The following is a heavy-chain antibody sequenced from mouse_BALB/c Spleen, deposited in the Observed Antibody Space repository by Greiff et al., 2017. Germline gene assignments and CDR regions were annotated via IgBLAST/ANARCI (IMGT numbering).Heavy chain of an antibody. V-gene: IGHV3-2*02. J-gene: IGHJ1*01. CDR1: GYSITSDYA. D-gene: IGHD1-1*01. CDR2: ISYSGST. Sequence: VQLKESGPGLVKPSQSLSLTCTVTGYSITSDYAWNWIRQFPGNKLEWMGYISYSGSTSYNPSLKSRISITRDTSKNQFFLQLNSVTTEDTATYYCADYYGSSPYWYFDVWGAGTTVTVSS. CDR3: ADYYGSSPYWYFDV.